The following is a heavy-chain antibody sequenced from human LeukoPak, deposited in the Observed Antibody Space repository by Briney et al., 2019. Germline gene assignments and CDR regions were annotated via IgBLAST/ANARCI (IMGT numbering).Heavy chain of an antibody. V-gene: IGHV3-23*01. Sequence: PGGSLRLSCAASGFTFSSYAMTWVRQAPGKGLEWVSSISSSGGSTYYADSVRGRFTRSRDNSKNTLYLQMNSLRADDTAVYYCAIVTYGSGTYGALDYWGQGTLVTVSS. D-gene: IGHD3-10*01. CDR3: AIVTYGSGTYGALDY. CDR1: GFTFSSYA. J-gene: IGHJ4*02. CDR2: ISSSGGST.